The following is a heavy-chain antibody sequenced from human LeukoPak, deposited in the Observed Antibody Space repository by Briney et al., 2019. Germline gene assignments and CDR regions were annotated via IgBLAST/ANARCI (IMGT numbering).Heavy chain of an antibody. Sequence: GGSLRLSCAASGFTFSSYWMSWVRQAPGKGLEWVANIKQDGSEKYYVDSVKGRFTISRDNAKNSLYLQMNSLRAEDTAVYYCARDLAYYDILTGYYFDYWGQGTLVTVSS. D-gene: IGHD3-9*01. J-gene: IGHJ4*02. CDR2: IKQDGSEK. CDR3: ARDLAYYDILTGYYFDY. V-gene: IGHV3-7*01. CDR1: GFTFSSYW.